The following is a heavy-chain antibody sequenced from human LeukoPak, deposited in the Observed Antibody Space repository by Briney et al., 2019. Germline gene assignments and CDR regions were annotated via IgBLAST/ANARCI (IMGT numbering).Heavy chain of an antibody. CDR1: DXTFSRYS. V-gene: IGHV3-21*01. J-gene: IGHJ2*01. CDR2: ISSGGHNI. D-gene: IGHD2-21*02. Sequence: GGSLRLSCAASDXTFSRYSMNWFRQAPGEGLEWVSSISSGGHNIFYAESVKGRFTISRDNAQNSLYLQMNSLRAEDTAVYYCARASRGYCGGDCHYWYFDLWGRGTLVTVSS. CDR3: ARASRGYCGGDCHYWYFDL.